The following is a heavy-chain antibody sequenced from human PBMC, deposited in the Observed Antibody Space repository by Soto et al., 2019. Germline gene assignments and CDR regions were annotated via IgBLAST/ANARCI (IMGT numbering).Heavy chain of an antibody. V-gene: IGHV3-66*01. CDR3: ATRVVVRGHGY. D-gene: IGHD3-22*01. CDR2: IYSGGST. CDR1: GFTVSSNY. J-gene: IGHJ4*02. Sequence: EVQLVESGGGLVQPGGSLRLSCAASGFTVSSNYMSWVRQAPGKGLEWVSVIYSGGSTYYADSVKGRFTISRDNSENTLYLQMNSLRAEDTAVYYCATRVVVRGHGYWGQGTLVTVSS.